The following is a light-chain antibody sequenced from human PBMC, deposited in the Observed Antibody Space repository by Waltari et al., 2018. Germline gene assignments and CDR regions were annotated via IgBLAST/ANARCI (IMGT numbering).Light chain of an antibody. V-gene: IGKV4-1*01. CDR3: HQYYSTPRS. Sequence: DIVMTQSPDSLAVSLGERATINCTSSQSVLYTSNNKNYLAWYQQRPGQPPKLLIYWASSRESGVPARLIGSGSGTDFTLPISSMQAEDVAVFYYHQYYSTPRSFGQGTKVEIE. CDR2: WAS. CDR1: QSVLYTSNNKNY. J-gene: IGKJ1*01.